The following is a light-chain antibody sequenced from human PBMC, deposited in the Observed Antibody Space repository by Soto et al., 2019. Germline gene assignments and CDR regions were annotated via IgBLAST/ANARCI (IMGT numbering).Light chain of an antibody. CDR2: AAS. CDR1: QSVNSN. J-gene: IGKJ4*01. CDR3: QQYNDWPPLT. V-gene: IGKV3-15*01. Sequence: ETVMTQSPGTLSVSPGERATLSCRASQSVNSNLAWYQQKPGQAPRLLIYAASTRATGIPVRFSGSGSGTEFTLTISSLQSEDFALYYCQQYNDWPPLTFGGGTRVEIK.